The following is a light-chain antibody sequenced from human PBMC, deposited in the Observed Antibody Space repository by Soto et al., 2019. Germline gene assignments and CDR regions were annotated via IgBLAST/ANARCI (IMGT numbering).Light chain of an antibody. CDR2: GNT. V-gene: IGLV1-40*01. CDR1: SSNIGATYD. Sequence: QSVLTQPPSVSGAPGQRVTISCTGSSSNIGATYDVHWYQQLPGTAPKLLIYGNTNRPSGVPDRFSGSKSGNTASLTVSGLQAEDEADYYCSSYAGSNNLVFGGGTKVTVL. J-gene: IGLJ2*01. CDR3: SSYAGSNNLV.